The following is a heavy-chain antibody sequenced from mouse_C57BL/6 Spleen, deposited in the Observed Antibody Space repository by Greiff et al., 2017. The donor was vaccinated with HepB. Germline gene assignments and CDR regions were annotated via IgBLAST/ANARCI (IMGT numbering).Heavy chain of an antibody. V-gene: IGHV14-4*01. CDR2: IDPENGDT. D-gene: IGHD1-1*01. Sequence: EVQLQQSGAELVRPGASVKLSCTASGFNIKDDYMHWVKQRPEQGLEWIGWIDPENGDTEYASKFQGKATITADTSSNTAYLQLSSLTSEDTAVYYCTNYGSSSPFAYWGQGTLVTVSA. J-gene: IGHJ3*01. CDR3: TNYGSSSPFAY. CDR1: GFNIKDDY.